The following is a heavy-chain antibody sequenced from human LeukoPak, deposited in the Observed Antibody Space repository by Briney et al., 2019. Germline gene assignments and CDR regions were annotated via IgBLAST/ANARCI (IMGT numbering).Heavy chain of an antibody. D-gene: IGHD3-10*01. V-gene: IGHV4-59*01. CDR3: ARAMGPNYYYYYMDV. Sequence: SETLSLTCTVSGGSISSYYWSWIRQSPGKGLEWIGYIYYSGSTNYNPSLKSRVTISVDTSKNQFSLQLSSVTAADTAVYYCARAMGPNYYYYYMDVWGKGTTVTVSS. CDR2: IYYSGST. J-gene: IGHJ6*03. CDR1: GGSISSYY.